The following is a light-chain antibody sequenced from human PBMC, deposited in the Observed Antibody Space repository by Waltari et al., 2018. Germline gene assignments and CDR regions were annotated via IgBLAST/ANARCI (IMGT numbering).Light chain of an antibody. Sequence: EIVLTQSPGTLSLSPGDRATLSCRASQSVDSAYLAWFQQKPGQAPSLLIYGASSRATGIPDRFSGSASGTGLTLTISRLEPEDFAIYYCQQYGNSPPYTFGQGTKLEIK. CDR3: QQYGNSPPYT. V-gene: IGKV3-20*01. CDR2: GAS. J-gene: IGKJ2*01. CDR1: QSVDSAY.